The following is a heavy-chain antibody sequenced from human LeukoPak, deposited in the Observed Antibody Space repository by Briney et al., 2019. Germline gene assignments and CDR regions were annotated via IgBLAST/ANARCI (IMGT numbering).Heavy chain of an antibody. V-gene: IGHV3-33*06. CDR3: AKDQMRLRSYYYMDV. CDR1: GFTFSSYG. D-gene: IGHD6-25*01. J-gene: IGHJ6*03. Sequence: PGRSLRLSCAASGFTFSSYGMHWVRQAPGKGLEWVAVIWYDGSNKYYADSVKGRFTISGDNSKNTLYLQMNSLRAEDTAVYYCAKDQMRLRSYYYMDVWGKGTTVTVSS. CDR2: IWYDGSNK.